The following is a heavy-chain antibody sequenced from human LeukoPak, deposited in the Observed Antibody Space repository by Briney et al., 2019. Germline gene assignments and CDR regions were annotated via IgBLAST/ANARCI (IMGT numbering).Heavy chain of an antibody. V-gene: IGHV3-7*05. CDR3: ARDKSYGDSEDY. Sequence: GGSLRLSCAASGFTFNIYWMSWVRQAPGKGQEWVANINQDGSEKYYVDSVKGRFTISRDNAKNSLYLQMNSLRADDTAVYYCARDKSYGDSEDYWGQGTLVTVSS. CDR1: GFTFNIYW. D-gene: IGHD4-17*01. J-gene: IGHJ4*02. CDR2: INQDGSEK.